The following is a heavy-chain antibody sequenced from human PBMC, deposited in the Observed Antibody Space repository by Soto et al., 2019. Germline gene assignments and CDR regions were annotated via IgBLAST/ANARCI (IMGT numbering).Heavy chain of an antibody. CDR3: ARQGPRSDWSYDAFDI. CDR2: IYPGDSDT. D-gene: IGHD3-9*01. J-gene: IGHJ3*02. CDR1: GYSFTSYW. V-gene: IGHV5-51*01. Sequence: GESLKISCKGSGYSFTSYWIGWVRQMPGKGLEWMGIIYPGDSDTRYSPSFQGQVTISADKSISTAYLQWSSLKASDTAMYYCARQGPRSDWSYDAFDIWGQGTMVTVSS.